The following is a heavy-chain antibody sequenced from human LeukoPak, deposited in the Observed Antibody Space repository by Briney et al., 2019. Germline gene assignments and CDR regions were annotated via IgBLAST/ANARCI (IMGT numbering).Heavy chain of an antibody. V-gene: IGHV4-39*07. CDR2: IYYSGST. CDR1: GGSISSSNYY. CDR3: ASLYGSGSYYPSDY. J-gene: IGHJ4*02. D-gene: IGHD3-10*01. Sequence: ETLSLTCTVSGGSISSSNYYWGWIRQPPGKGLEWIGSIYYSGSTYYTPSLKSRVTISVDTSKNQFSLKLSSVTAADTAVYYCASLYGSGSYYPSDYWGQGILVTVSS.